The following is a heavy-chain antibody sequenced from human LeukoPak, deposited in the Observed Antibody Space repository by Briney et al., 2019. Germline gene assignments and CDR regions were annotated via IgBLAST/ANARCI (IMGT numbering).Heavy chain of an antibody. Sequence: SVKVSCKASGGTFSSYAISWVRQAPGQGLEWMGGIIPIFGTANYAQKFQGRVTITTDESTSTAYMELSSLRSEDTAVYYCARTLIEYYYDSSGSADAFDIWGQGTRVTVSS. D-gene: IGHD3-22*01. V-gene: IGHV1-69*05. CDR2: IIPIFGTA. CDR1: GGTFSSYA. CDR3: ARTLIEYYYDSSGSADAFDI. J-gene: IGHJ3*02.